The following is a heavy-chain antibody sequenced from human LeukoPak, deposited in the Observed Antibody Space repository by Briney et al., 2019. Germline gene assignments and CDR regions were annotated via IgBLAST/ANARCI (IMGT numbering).Heavy chain of an antibody. CDR3: ASSCSSSRYSDYYYYYMDV. CDR1: GYTFTGYY. D-gene: IGHD2-2*01. V-gene: IGHV1-2*02. Sequence: ASVKVSCKASGYTFTGYYMHWVRQAPGQGLEWMGLINPNSGGTIYAQQFHGGLTPTRDTSISAAYMELSGLRSDDTAVFYCASSCSSSRYSDYYYYYMDVWRQGTVVTVFS. J-gene: IGHJ6*01. CDR2: INPNSGGT.